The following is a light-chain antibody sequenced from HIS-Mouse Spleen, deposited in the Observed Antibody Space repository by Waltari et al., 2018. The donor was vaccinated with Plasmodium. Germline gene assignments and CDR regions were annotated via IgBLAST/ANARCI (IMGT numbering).Light chain of an antibody. Sequence: QSVLTQPPSVSGAPGQRVTISCTGSSSNIGAGYAVHGYQQLPGTAPKPLIYGNSNRPSGVPDRFSGSKSGTSASLAITGLQAEDEADYYCQSYDSSLSGYVFGTGTKVTVL. CDR1: SSNIGAGYA. J-gene: IGLJ1*01. CDR2: GNS. V-gene: IGLV1-40*01. CDR3: QSYDSSLSGYV.